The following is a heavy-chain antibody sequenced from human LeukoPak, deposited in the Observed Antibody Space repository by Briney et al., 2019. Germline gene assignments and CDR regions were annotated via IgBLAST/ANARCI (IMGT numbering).Heavy chain of an antibody. Sequence: GGSLRLSCAASGFTFSSYAMTWVRQAPGKGLEWVSAISISGSKTYYADSVKGRFTISRDNSKNTLYLQMNSLRAEDTAVYYCANEIRPNDYWGQGTQVTVSS. J-gene: IGHJ4*02. V-gene: IGHV3-23*01. CDR3: ANEIRPNDY. CDR1: GFTFSSYA. D-gene: IGHD4-17*01. CDR2: ISISGSKT.